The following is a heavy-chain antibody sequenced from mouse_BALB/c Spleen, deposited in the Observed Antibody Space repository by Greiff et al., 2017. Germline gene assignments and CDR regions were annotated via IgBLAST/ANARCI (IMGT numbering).Heavy chain of an antibody. V-gene: IGHV5-17*02. Sequence: EVQVVESGGGLVQPGGSRKLSCAASGFTFSSFGMHWVRQAPEKGLAWVAYISSGSSTIYYADTVKGRFTISRDNPKNTLFLQMTSLRSEDTAMYYCARWGFAYWGQGTLVTVSA. CDR3: ARWGFAY. CDR1: GFTFSSFG. J-gene: IGHJ3*01. CDR2: ISSGSSTI.